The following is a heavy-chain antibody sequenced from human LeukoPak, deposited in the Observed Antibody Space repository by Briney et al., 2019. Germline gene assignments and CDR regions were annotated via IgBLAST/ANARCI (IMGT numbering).Heavy chain of an antibody. CDR1: GYTFTVYY. J-gene: IGHJ4*02. V-gene: IGHV1-2*02. CDR2: INPNSGGT. Sequence: ASVKLSFTASGYTFTVYYMHWVRQAPGQGLEWMGWINPNSGGTNYSQKFQGRVTMTRVKSISTAYLEMSRLISADTAVYYCARATSGYYDYFDYWGQGTLVTVSS. D-gene: IGHD3-22*01. CDR3: ARATSGYYDYFDY.